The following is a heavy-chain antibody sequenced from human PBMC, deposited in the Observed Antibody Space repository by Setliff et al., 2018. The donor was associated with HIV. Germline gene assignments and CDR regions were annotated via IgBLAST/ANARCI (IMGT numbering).Heavy chain of an antibody. V-gene: IGHV4-34*01. CDR2: IQHSGRT. J-gene: IGHJ4*02. CDR1: GGSFSGYY. CDR3: ARGRYSYGLTHTRYFDY. D-gene: IGHD5-18*01. Sequence: SETLSLTCGGYGGSFSGYYWSWIRQPPGKGLEWIGEIQHSGRTNYNPSLKSRVTTSVDTSKNQFSLRLSSVTAADTAVYYCARGRYSYGLTHTRYFDYWGQGTLVTVSS.